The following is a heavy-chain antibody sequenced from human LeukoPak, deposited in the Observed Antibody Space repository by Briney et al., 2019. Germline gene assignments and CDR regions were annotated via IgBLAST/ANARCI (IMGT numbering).Heavy chain of an antibody. D-gene: IGHD3-22*01. CDR3: ARFGDSSGYYYYYYGMDV. V-gene: IGHV1-8*01. CDR2: MNPNSGNA. J-gene: IGHJ6*02. CDR1: GYTFTSYD. Sequence: ASVKVSCKASGYTFTSYDINWVRQATGQGLEWMGWMNPNSGNAGYAQKFQGRVTMTRNTSISTAYMELSSLRSEDTAVYYCARFGDSSGYYYYYYGMDVWGQGTTVTVSS.